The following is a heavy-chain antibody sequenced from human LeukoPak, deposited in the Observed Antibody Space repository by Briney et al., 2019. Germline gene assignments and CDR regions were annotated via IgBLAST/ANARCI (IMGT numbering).Heavy chain of an antibody. CDR3: AKDLGPTVRGVTEY. V-gene: IGHV3-9*01. CDR2: ISWNSGSI. D-gene: IGHD3-10*01. CDR1: GFTFDDYA. J-gene: IGHJ4*02. Sequence: GRSLRLSCAASGFTFDDYAMHWVRQAPGKGLEWVSGISWNSGSIGYADSVKGRFTISRDNAKNSLYLQMNSLRAEDTALYYCAKDLGPTVRGVTEYWGQGTLVTVSS.